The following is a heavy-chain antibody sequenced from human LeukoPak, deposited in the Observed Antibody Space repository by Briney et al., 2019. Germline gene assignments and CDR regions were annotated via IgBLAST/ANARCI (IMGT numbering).Heavy chain of an antibody. CDR3: AKAPYNWNDEDYFDY. Sequence: GGSLRLSCAASGFTFSSYAMSWVRQPPGKGLEWVSAISGSGGSTYYADSVKGRFTISRDNSKNTLYLQMNSLRAEDTAVYYCAKAPYNWNDEDYFDYWGQGTLVTVSS. J-gene: IGHJ4*02. CDR1: GFTFSSYA. V-gene: IGHV3-23*01. CDR2: ISGSGGST. D-gene: IGHD1-20*01.